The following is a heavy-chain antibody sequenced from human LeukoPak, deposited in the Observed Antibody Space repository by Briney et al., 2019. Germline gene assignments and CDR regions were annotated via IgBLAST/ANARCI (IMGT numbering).Heavy chain of an antibody. CDR3: ARRRITMVRGVIYYYMDV. V-gene: IGHV4-39*07. CDR1: GGSISSSSYY. J-gene: IGHJ6*03. CDR2: INHSGST. Sequence: SETLSLTCTVSGGSISSSSYYWGWIRQPPGKGLEWIGEINHSGSTNYNPSLKSRVTISVDTSKNQFSLKLSSVTAADTAVYYCARRRITMVRGVIYYYMDVWGKGTTVTVSS. D-gene: IGHD3-10*01.